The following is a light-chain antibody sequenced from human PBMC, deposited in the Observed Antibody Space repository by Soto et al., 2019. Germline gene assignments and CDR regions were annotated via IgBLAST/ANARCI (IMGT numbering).Light chain of an antibody. V-gene: IGKV3-20*01. CDR3: QQYGSSLSIT. CDR1: QSVSSSY. Sequence: SVVTQSPGTLSLSPGERATLSCRASQSVSSSYLAWYQQKPGQAPRLLIYGASSRATGIPDRFSGSGSGTDFTLTISRLEPEDFAVYYCQQYGSSLSITFGQGTRLEIK. CDR2: GAS. J-gene: IGKJ5*01.